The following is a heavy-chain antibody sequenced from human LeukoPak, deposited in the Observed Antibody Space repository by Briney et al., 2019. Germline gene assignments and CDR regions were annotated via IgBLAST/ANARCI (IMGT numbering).Heavy chain of an antibody. D-gene: IGHD1-26*01. V-gene: IGHV1-24*01. CDR1: GYTLTELS. CDR2: FDPEDGET. Sequence: ASVKVSCKVSGYTLTELSIHWVRQAPGKGLEWMGGFDPEDGETIYAQKFQGRVTMTEDTSTDTAYMELSSLRSEDTAVYYCATAVVGAYYFDYWGQGTLVTVSS. J-gene: IGHJ4*02. CDR3: ATAVVGAYYFDY.